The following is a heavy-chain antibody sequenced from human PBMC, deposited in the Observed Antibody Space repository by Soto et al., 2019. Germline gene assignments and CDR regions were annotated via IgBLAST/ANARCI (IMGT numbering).Heavy chain of an antibody. J-gene: IGHJ6*02. Sequence: SVKVSCKASGGTFSSYAISWVRQAPGQGLEWMGGIIPIFGTANYAQKFQGRVTITADKSTSTAYMELSSLRSEDTAVYYCAQVPYYDFWSGYYLPEFYYYYYGMDVWGQGTTVTSP. V-gene: IGHV1-69*06. D-gene: IGHD3-3*01. CDR1: GGTFSSYA. CDR2: IIPIFGTA. CDR3: AQVPYYDFWSGYYLPEFYYYYYGMDV.